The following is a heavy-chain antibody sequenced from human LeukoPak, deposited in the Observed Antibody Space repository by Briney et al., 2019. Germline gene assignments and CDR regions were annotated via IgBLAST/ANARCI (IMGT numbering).Heavy chain of an antibody. CDR2: IYYSGST. CDR1: GGSISSSSYY. V-gene: IGHV4-39*01. CDR3: ARAIAAAGNYYYYYMDV. J-gene: IGHJ6*03. D-gene: IGHD6-13*01. Sequence: KPSETLSLTCTVSGGSISSSSYYWGWIRQPPGKGLEWIGSIYYSGSTYYNPSLKSRVTISVDTSKNQFSLKLSSVTAADTAVYYCARAIAAAGNYYYYYMDVWGKGTTVTISS.